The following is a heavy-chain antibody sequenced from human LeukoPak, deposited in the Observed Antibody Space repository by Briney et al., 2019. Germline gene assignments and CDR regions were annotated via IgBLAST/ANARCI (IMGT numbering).Heavy chain of an antibody. Sequence: SETLSLTCTVSGYSISSGYYWGWIRQPPGKGLEWIGSIYHSGSTYYNPSLKSRVTISVDTSKNQFSLKLSSVTAADTAVYYCARVWSSSSDYYYYMDVWGKGTAVTVSS. V-gene: IGHV4-38-2*02. CDR2: IYHSGST. CDR3: ARVWSSSSDYYYYMDV. CDR1: GYSISSGYY. D-gene: IGHD6-13*01. J-gene: IGHJ6*03.